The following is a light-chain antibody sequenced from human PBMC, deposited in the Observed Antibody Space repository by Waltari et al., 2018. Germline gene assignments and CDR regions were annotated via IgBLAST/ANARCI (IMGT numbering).Light chain of an antibody. CDR1: NIGRKS. J-gene: IGLJ2*01. CDR3: QVCGDSSDRYVV. Sequence: YVLTHPPSVSVAAGQTARIPCGATNIGRKSVHWSQQNTGQAPGLVIYFDNAGPTGIPERFSGSNSGNTATLTISRVEAGDEADYYCQVCGDSSDRYVVFGGGTKLTVL. CDR2: FDN. V-gene: IGLV3-21*04.